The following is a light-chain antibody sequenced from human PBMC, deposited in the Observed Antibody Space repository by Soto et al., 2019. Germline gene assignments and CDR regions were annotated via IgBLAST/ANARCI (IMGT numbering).Light chain of an antibody. CDR2: DVS. CDR3: CSYAGSYTPV. V-gene: IGLV2-11*01. J-gene: IGLJ2*01. CDR1: SSDVGGYNY. Sequence: QSALTQPRSVSGSPGQSVTISCTGTSSDVGGYNYVSWYQQHPGKAPKLMIYDVSKRPSGVPDRFSGSKSGNTASLTISGLQAEDEADYCCCSYAGSYTPVFGGGTQLTVL.